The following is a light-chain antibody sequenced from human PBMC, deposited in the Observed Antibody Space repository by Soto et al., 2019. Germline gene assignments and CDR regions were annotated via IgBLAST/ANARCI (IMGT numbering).Light chain of an antibody. CDR3: QQYDNLWLT. Sequence: SHMPLSPTSMSASVGDRGTITCQAIQDISNYLNWYQQKPRKAPKLLIYDASNLETGVPSRFSGSGSGTDFTFTISSLQPEDIATYYCQQYDNLWLTFGGGTKVDIK. V-gene: IGKV1-33*01. CDR2: DAS. J-gene: IGKJ4*01. CDR1: QDISNY.